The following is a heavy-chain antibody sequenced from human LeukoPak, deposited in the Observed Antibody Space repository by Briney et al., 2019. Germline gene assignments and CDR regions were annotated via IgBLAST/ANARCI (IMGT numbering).Heavy chain of an antibody. CDR3: ARDTFQPGRIDC. V-gene: IGHV3-33*08. J-gene: IGHJ4*02. CDR2: ISFDGSNR. D-gene: IGHD1-14*01. CDR1: GFTVSSNY. Sequence: PGGSLRLSCAASGFTVSSNYMSWVRQAPGKGLEWAAIISFDGSNRVYADPVKGRFTTSRDNAKNTLYLQMNSLRAEDTAVYYCARDTFQPGRIDCWGQGTLVIVSS.